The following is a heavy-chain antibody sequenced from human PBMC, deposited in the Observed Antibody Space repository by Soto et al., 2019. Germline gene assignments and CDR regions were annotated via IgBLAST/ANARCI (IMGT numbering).Heavy chain of an antibody. Sequence: PSETLSLTCTVSGGSISSSSYYWGWIRQPPGKGLGWIGSIYYSGSTYYNPSLKSRVTISVDTSKNQFSLKLSSVTAADTAVYYCARLPTGAAAGTYPLVFDFRGQGSSVIVSS. CDR1: GGSISSSSYY. D-gene: IGHD6-13*01. CDR2: IYYSGST. V-gene: IGHV4-39*01. CDR3: ARLPTGAAAGTYPLVFDF. J-gene: IGHJ3*01.